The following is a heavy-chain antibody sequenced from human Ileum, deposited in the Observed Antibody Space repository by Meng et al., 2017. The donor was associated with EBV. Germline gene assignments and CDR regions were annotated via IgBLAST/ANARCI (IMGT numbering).Heavy chain of an antibody. CDR2: INPRNGNT. Sequence: QVKLMQSWGEVKKPWASVKVSCKVSGNTFTNNAIHWVRQAPGQGLEWMGWINPRNGNTEYSQKFQDRVTITRDTSASTAYMELSSLTSEDMAVYFCAVEVIFGGVPFDDWGQGTLVTVSS. V-gene: IGHV1-3*01. J-gene: IGHJ4*02. D-gene: IGHD2-8*02. CDR1: GNTFTNNA. CDR3: AVEVIFGGVPFDD.